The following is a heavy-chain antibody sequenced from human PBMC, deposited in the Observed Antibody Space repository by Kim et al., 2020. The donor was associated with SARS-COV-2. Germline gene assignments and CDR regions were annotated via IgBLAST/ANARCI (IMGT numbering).Heavy chain of an antibody. J-gene: IGHJ6*02. V-gene: IGHV1-46*01. CDR2: INPSGGST. CDR3: ARDLWGEDREFASFYYYGMDV. Sequence: ASVKVSCKASGYTFTSYYMHWVRQAPGQGLEWMGIINPSGGSTSYAQKFQGRVTMTRDTSTSTVYMELSSLRSEDTAVYYCARDLWGEDREFASFYYYGMDVWGQGTTVTVSS. CDR1: GYTFTSYY. D-gene: IGHD3-10*01.